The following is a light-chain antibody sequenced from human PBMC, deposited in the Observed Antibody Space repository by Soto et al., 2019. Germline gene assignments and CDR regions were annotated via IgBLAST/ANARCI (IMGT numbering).Light chain of an antibody. CDR2: LGS. CDR1: HSLLYSNAYNY. J-gene: IGKJ5*01. CDR3: MQGRESLT. V-gene: IGKV2-28*01. Sequence: IVMTQSPLSLPVTPGEPASMSCISSHSLLYSNAYNYIDWYLQKPGQSPQLLIYLGSHRASGVPDRFSGSGSGTNLTLKINRVEAEDVGIYYCMQGRESLTFGQGTRLEIK.